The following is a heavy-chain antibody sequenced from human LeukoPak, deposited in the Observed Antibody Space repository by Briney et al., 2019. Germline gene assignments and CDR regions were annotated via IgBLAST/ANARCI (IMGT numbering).Heavy chain of an antibody. V-gene: IGHV3-30*18. J-gene: IGHJ4*02. CDR1: RFTFSSYG. Sequence: GGSLRLSCAASRFTFSSYGMHWVRQAPGKGLEWVAVISYDGSNKYYADSVKGRFTISRDNSKNTLYLQMNSLRAEDTAVYYCAKDYLGYCSSTSCSRNFDYWGQGTLVTVSS. D-gene: IGHD2-2*01. CDR3: AKDYLGYCSSTSCSRNFDY. CDR2: ISYDGSNK.